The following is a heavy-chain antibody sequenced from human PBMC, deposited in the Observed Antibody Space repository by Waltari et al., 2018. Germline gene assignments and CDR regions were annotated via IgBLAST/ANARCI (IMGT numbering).Heavy chain of an antibody. CDR2: IKGDXSNI. CDR3: ARSNNFAFDX. Sequence: EXXLVEXGGYLVXPGGSLRLSXAASRFTFSKYWIHWVRQTPGKGXEWVSXIKGDXSNIKYADSVXGRFTVSSDNAKNTVYLXISSLRAEXTAVYXCARSNNFAFDXWGQGTLVTVSS. CDR1: RFTFSKYW. D-gene: IGHD1-20*01. V-gene: IGHV3-74*01. J-gene: IGHJ4*02.